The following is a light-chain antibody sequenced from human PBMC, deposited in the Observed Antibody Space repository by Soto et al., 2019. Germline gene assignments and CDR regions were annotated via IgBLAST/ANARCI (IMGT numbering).Light chain of an antibody. J-gene: IGLJ3*02. V-gene: IGLV2-8*01. CDR3: RSYAGSNGRYV. CDR1: SSDIGAYNY. Sequence: QSALTQPPSASGSPGQSVTISCTGTSSDIGAYNYVSWYQQHPGKAPKLMIHEVSKRPSGVPDRFSGSKSGNSASLTVSGLQAEDEADYYCRSYAGSNGRYVFGGGTKLTVL. CDR2: EVS.